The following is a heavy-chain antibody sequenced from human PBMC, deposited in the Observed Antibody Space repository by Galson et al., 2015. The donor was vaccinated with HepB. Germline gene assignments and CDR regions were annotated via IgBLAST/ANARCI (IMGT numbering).Heavy chain of an antibody. CDR1: GYSFTSYW. CDR3: ARHGNVRGTGIVVVPAAIVEGMDV. CDR2: IDPSDSYT. J-gene: IGHJ6*02. D-gene: IGHD2-2*01. V-gene: IGHV5-10-1*01. Sequence: QSGAEVKKPGESLRISCKGSGYSFTSYWISWVRQMPGKGLEWMGRIDPSDSYTNYSPSFQGHVTISADKSISTAYLQWSSLKASDTAMYYCARHGNVRGTGIVVVPAAIVEGMDVWGQGTTVTVSS.